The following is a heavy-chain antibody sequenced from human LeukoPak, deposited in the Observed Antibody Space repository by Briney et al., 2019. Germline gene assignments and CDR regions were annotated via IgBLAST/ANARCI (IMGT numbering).Heavy chain of an antibody. J-gene: IGHJ4*02. CDR1: GGTFSSYA. D-gene: IGHD2-2*01. Sequence: GASVKVSCKASGGTFSSYAISWVRQAPGQGLEWMGRVIPILGIANYAQRFQGRVTITADKSTSTAYMELSSLRSEDTAVYYCAKDATVVVPVAMRPPLLEADYWGQGTLVTVSS. CDR3: AKDATVVVPVAMRPPLLEADY. CDR2: VIPILGIA. V-gene: IGHV1-69*04.